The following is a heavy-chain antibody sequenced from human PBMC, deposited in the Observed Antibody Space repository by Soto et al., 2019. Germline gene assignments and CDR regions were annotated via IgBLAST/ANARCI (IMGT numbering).Heavy chain of an antibody. Sequence: QVQLVQSGAEVKKPGSSVKVSCKASGGTFSSYAISWVRQAPGQGLEWMGGIIPIFGTANYAQKFQGRVTITADESTSTADMELSSLRSEDTAVYYCARAYCGGDCSRTPHDYWGQGTLVTVS. D-gene: IGHD2-21*02. V-gene: IGHV1-69*01. J-gene: IGHJ4*02. CDR3: ARAYCGGDCSRTPHDY. CDR2: IIPIFGTA. CDR1: GGTFSSYA.